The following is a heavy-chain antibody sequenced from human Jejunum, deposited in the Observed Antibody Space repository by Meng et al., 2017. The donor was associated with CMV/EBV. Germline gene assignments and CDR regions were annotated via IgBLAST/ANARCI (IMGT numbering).Heavy chain of an antibody. D-gene: IGHD3-10*01. Sequence: GNSCDSNTIAWVRQAPGQGLEWLGGIIVIFGTPNYAQNFQGRVTITTDEAASTTYMEMNNLRSEDTAVYFCARGPSYYDIIYWGPGTLVTVSS. CDR2: IIVIFGTP. CDR3: ARGPSYYDIIY. J-gene: IGHJ4*02. V-gene: IGHV1-69*05. CDR1: GNSCDSNT.